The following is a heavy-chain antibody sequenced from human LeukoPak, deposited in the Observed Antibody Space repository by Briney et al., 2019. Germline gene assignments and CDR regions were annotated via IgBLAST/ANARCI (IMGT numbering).Heavy chain of an antibody. CDR2: INWNGGSK. Sequence: GGSLRLSCAASGFTFGDYGMSWVRQAPGKGLEWVSGINWNGGSKGYADSVKGRFTISRDNAKNSLYLQMNSLRAEDTALYYCASSYDSSGYLFDYWGQGTLVTVSS. CDR1: GFTFGDYG. J-gene: IGHJ4*02. CDR3: ASSYDSSGYLFDY. V-gene: IGHV3-20*04. D-gene: IGHD3-22*01.